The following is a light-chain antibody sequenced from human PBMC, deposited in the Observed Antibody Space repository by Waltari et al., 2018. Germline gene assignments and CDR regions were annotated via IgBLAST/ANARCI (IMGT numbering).Light chain of an antibody. CDR2: KAS. V-gene: IGKV1-5*03. J-gene: IGKJ3*01. CDR1: QSISSW. Sequence: DIQMTQSPSTLSASVGDSVTITCRASQSISSWLAWYQQKPGKAPKLLIYKASSLESGVPSRFSGSGSGTEFTLTISSLQPDDFATYYCQQYNNYPLTFGPGTKVDIK. CDR3: QQYNNYPLT.